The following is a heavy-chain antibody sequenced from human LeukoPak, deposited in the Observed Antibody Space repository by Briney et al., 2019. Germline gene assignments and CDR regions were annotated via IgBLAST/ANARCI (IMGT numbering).Heavy chain of an antibody. J-gene: IGHJ5*02. CDR3: ARAQIIAVVPAAARNVDNWFDP. D-gene: IGHD2-2*01. V-gene: IGHV4-34*01. CDR1: GGSFSGYY. CDR2: INHSGST. Sequence: SETLSLTCAVYGGSFSGYYWSWIRQPPGKGLEWIGEINHSGSTNYNPSLKSRVTISVDTSKNQFSLKLSSVTAADTAVYYCARAQIIAVVPAAARNVDNWFDPWGQGTLVTVSS.